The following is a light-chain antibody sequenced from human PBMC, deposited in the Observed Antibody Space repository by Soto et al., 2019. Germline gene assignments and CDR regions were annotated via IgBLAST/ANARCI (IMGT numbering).Light chain of an antibody. CDR1: SSDVGGYNY. V-gene: IGLV2-14*01. J-gene: IGLJ1*01. Sequence: QSALTQPASVSVSPGQSITISCTGTSSDVGGYNYVSWYQKHPGKAPKLMIYEVSNRPSGVSNRFSGSKSGNTASLTISGLQAEDEAEYDCSSYTSSSTYVFGTGTKLTVL. CDR3: SSYTSSSTYV. CDR2: EVS.